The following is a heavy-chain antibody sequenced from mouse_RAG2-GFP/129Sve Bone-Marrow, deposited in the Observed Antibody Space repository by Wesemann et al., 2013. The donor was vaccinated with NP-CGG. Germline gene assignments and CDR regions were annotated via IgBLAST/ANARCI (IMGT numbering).Heavy chain of an antibody. V-gene: IGHV1-54*01. Sequence: QVQLQQSGAELVRPGTSVKVSCKASGYAFTNYLIEWVKQRPGQGLEWIGVINPGSGGTNYNEKFKGKATLTADKSSSTAYMQLSSLTSDDSAVYFCARTGTVDYWGQGTTLTVSS. CDR3: ARTGTVDY. J-gene: IGHJ2*01. CDR1: GYAFTNYL. CDR2: INPGSGGT. D-gene: IGHD1-1*01.